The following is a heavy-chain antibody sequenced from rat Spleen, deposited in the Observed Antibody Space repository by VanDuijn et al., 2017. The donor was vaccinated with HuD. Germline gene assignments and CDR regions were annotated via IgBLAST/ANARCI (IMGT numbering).Heavy chain of an antibody. Sequence: EVQLVESGGGLVQPGRSLKLSCPASGFTFSSFAMAWVRQAPKKGLEWVATITSGGSNTYYPDSVKGRFTISRDNAKSTLYLQMDSLRSEDTATYYCAKRGWYYFDYWGQGVMVTVSP. J-gene: IGHJ2*01. CDR2: ITSGGSNT. V-gene: IGHV5-25*01. CDR1: GFTFSSFA. CDR3: AKRGWYYFDY.